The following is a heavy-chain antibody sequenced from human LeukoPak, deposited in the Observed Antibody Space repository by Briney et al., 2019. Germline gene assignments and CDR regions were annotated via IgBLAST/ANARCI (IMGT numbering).Heavy chain of an antibody. Sequence: SVKVSCKASGGTFSSYAISWVRQAPGQGLEWRGGIIPIFGTANYAQKFQGRVTITADISTRTAHMELSSLRSEDTAVYYCATVGASAGAPFDYWGQGTLVTVSS. CDR2: IIPIFGTA. CDR1: GGTFSSYA. CDR3: ATVGASAGAPFDY. V-gene: IGHV1-69*06. D-gene: IGHD6-13*01. J-gene: IGHJ4*02.